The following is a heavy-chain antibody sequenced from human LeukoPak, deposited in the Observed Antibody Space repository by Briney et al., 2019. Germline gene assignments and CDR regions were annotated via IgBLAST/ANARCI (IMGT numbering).Heavy chain of an antibody. Sequence: GGSLRLSCAASGFTVSSNYMTWVRQAPGKGLEWVSVIYSGGTTYSADSVKGRFTMSRGNSKNTLYLQMNSLRAEDTAVYYCARERSSTSNYYYYYYYMDVWGKGTTVTVSS. CDR2: IYSGGTT. CDR1: GFTVSSNY. V-gene: IGHV3-66*02. J-gene: IGHJ6*03. CDR3: ARERSSTSNYYYYYYYMDV. D-gene: IGHD2-2*01.